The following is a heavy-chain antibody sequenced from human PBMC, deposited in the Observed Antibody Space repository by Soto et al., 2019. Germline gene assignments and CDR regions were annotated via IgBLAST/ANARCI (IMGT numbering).Heavy chain of an antibody. D-gene: IGHD4-17*01. CDR2: IWYDGSNK. CDR3: ARGVESYGDYDY. CDR1: GFTFSSYG. Sequence: QVQLVESGGGVVQPGRSLRLSCAASGFTFSSYGMHWVRQAPGKGLEWVAVIWYDGSNKYYADSVKGRFTISRDNSKNKLYLQMNSLRAEDTAVYYCARGVESYGDYDYWGQGTLVTVSS. J-gene: IGHJ4*02. V-gene: IGHV3-33*01.